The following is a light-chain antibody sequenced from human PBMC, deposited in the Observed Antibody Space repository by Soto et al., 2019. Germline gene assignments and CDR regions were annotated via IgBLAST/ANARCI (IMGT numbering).Light chain of an antibody. J-gene: IGKJ5*01. V-gene: IGKV1-8*01. CDR1: QGISSY. Sequence: AIRMTQSPSSLSASTGDRVTITCRASQGISSYLAWYQQKPGKAPKLLIYAASTLQSGVPSRFSGSGSGTDFTLTFSCLQSEDFAVYYCQQYNNWITFGQGTRLEIK. CDR2: AAS. CDR3: QQYNNWIT.